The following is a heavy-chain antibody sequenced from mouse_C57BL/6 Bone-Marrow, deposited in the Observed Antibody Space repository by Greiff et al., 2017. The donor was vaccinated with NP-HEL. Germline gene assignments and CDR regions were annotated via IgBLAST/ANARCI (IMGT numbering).Heavy chain of an antibody. Sequence: QVQLQQPGAELVMPGASVKLSCKASGYTFTSYWMHWVKQRPGQGLEWIGEIDPSDSYTNYNQKFKGKSTLTVDKSSSTAYMQLSSLTSEDSAVIYCDRLGFGSGYGFAYWGQGTLVTVSA. J-gene: IGHJ3*01. V-gene: IGHV1-69*01. D-gene: IGHD1-1*01. CDR2: IDPSDSYT. CDR3: DRLGFGSGYGFAY. CDR1: GYTFTSYW.